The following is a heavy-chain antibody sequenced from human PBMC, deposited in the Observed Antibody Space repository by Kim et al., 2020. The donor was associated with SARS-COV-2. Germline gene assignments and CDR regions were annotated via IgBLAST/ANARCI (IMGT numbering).Heavy chain of an antibody. Sequence: GESLKISCKGSGYSFTSYWIGWVRQMPGKGLEWMGIIYPGDSDTRYSPSFQGQVTISADKSISTAYLQWSSLKASDTAMYYCARHGGFRLTSCYTKENCVSYYYGMDVWDRGTTVTVSS. J-gene: IGHJ6*02. CDR2: IYPGDSDT. CDR1: GYSFTSYW. D-gene: IGHD2-2*02. CDR3: ARHGGFRLTSCYTKENCVSYYYGMDV. V-gene: IGHV5-51*01.